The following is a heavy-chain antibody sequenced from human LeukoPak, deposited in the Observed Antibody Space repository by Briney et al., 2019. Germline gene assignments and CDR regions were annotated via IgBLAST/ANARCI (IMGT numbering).Heavy chain of an antibody. CDR2: FYPEDGET. CDR3: ATVKWDSSYADGGGAFDI. J-gene: IGHJ3*02. D-gene: IGHD6-6*01. CDR1: GYTLTELS. V-gene: IGHV1-24*01. Sequence: ASVKVSFKVSGYTLTELSMHWVRQAPGKGLEWMGGFYPEDGETIYAQTFQGRVTMTEDTSTDTAYMELSSLRSEDTAVYYCATVKWDSSYADGGGAFDIWGQGTMVTVSS.